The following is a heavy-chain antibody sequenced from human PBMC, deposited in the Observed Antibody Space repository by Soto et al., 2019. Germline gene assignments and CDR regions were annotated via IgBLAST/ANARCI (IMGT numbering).Heavy chain of an antibody. CDR1: GFTFDDYA. D-gene: IGHD2-15*01. CDR3: AKGGPDGFCSGGRCYFDY. Sequence: EVQLVESGGGLVQPGRSLRLSCAASGFTFDDYAMHWVRRVPGKGLEWVSSISQNSNIIGYADSVKGRFTISRDNAKNSLYLQMNSLRPEDTALYYCAKGGPDGFCSGGRCYFDYWGQGTLVTVSS. J-gene: IGHJ4*02. CDR2: ISQNSNII. V-gene: IGHV3-9*01.